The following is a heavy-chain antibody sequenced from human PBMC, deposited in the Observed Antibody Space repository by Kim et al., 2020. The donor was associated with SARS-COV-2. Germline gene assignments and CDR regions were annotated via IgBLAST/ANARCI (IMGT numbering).Heavy chain of an antibody. J-gene: IGHJ4*01. V-gene: IGHV4-34*01. CDR2: INHSGST. CDR1: GGSFSGYC. Sequence: SETLSLTCAVYGGSFSGYCWSWSRHPPGKGLGWVGEINHSGSTNYNPSLKSRVTISVATSKNQNSLKLSSGTAADTAGYYFARGTRQWLVRWPYWG. CDR3: ARGTRQWLVRWPY. D-gene: IGHD6-19*01.